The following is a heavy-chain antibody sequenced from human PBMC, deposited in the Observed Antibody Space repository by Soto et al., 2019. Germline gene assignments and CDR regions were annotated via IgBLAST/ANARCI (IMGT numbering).Heavy chain of an antibody. V-gene: IGHV3-30*03. J-gene: IGHJ4*02. CDR2: ISYDGNNQ. Sequence: ESGGGVVQPGRSLSLSCAASGFSFTNYGMHWVRQAPGKGLEWVAVISYDGNNQHYADSVKGRFTISRDTSNNTVSLQMHSLRPEDTAVYYCAMYNGNCGNDYWGPGTLVTVSS. D-gene: IGHD1-7*01. CDR3: AMYNGNCGNDY. CDR1: GFSFTNYG.